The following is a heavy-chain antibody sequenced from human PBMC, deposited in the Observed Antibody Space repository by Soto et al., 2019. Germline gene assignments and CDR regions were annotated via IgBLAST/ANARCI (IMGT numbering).Heavy chain of an antibody. V-gene: IGHV5-51*01. CDR3: ARQGYHYDSYSFGY. CDR2: IYPSNSET. CDR1: GYTFTTYW. J-gene: IGHJ4*02. Sequence: GESLKISCKASGYTFTTYWIGWVRQMPGKGLEWMGIIYPSNSETRFSPSFQGQVSISADKSILTAYLQWSSLKASDTAMYYCARQGYHYDSYSFGYWGQGTLVTVSS. D-gene: IGHD3-22*01.